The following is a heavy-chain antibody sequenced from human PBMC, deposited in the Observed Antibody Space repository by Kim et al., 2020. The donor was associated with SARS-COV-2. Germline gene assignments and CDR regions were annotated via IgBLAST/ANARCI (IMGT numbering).Heavy chain of an antibody. J-gene: IGHJ4*02. CDR2: NT. CDR3: ARDSSGWYRY. D-gene: IGHD6-19*01. Sequence: NTNYAQKLQGRVTMTTDTSTSTAYMELRSLRSDDTAVYYCARDSSGWYRYWGQGTLVTVSS. V-gene: IGHV1-18*01.